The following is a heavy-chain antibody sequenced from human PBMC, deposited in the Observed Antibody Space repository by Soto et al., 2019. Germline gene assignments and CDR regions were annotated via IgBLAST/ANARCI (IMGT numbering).Heavy chain of an antibody. D-gene: IGHD2-2*01. CDR2: ISYDGSNK. CDR1: GFTFSSYA. J-gene: IGHJ4*02. V-gene: IGHV3-30-3*01. CDR3: ARDRQVDTFDY. Sequence: GGSLRLSCAASGFTFSSYAMHWVRQAPGKGLEWVAVISYDGSNKYYADSVKGRFTISRDNSKNTLYLQMNSLRAEDTAVYYCARDRQVDTFDYWGQGTLVTVSS.